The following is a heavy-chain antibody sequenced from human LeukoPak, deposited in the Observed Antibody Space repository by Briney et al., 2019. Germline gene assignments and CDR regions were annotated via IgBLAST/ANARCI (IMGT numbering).Heavy chain of an antibody. CDR2: IYYSGST. D-gene: IGHD3-10*01. CDR3: ARGGTVVLGY. J-gene: IGHJ4*02. Sequence: SQTLSLTCTVSGGSISSGNFYWSWIRQPPGKGLEWIGYIYYSGSTYYNPSLKSRLTISVDTSKNQFSLKLSSVTAADTAVYYCARGGTVVLGYWGQGTLVTVSS. CDR1: GGSISSGNFY. V-gene: IGHV4-30-4*01.